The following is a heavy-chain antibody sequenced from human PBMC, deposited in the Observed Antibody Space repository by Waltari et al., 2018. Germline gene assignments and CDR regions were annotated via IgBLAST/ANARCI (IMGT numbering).Heavy chain of an antibody. Sequence: EVQLVESGGGLVQPGGSLRLSCAASGFTFSSYWMSWVRQAPGKGLEWVANIKQDGSEKYYVDSVKGRFTISRDNAKNSLYLQMNSLRAEDTAVYYCARGEVIVATTTPLFDPWGQGTLVTVSS. D-gene: IGHD5-12*01. CDR2: IKQDGSEK. CDR1: GFTFSSYW. CDR3: ARGEVIVATTTPLFDP. V-gene: IGHV3-7*01. J-gene: IGHJ5*02.